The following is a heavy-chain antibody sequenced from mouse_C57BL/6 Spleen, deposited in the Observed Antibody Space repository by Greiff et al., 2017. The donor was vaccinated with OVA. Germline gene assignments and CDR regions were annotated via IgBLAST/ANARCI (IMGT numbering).Heavy chain of an antibody. CDR1: GYTFTSYT. CDR2: INPSSGYT. CDR3: ARCLYYDYILYAVDY. Sequence: QVQLQQSGAELARPGASVKMSCKASGYTFTSYTMHWVKQRPGQGLEWIGYINPSSGYTKYNQKFKGKATLTADKSSSTAYMQLSSLTSEDSAVYYGARCLYYDYILYAVDYWGQGTSVPVSS. D-gene: IGHD2-4*01. V-gene: IGHV1-4*01. J-gene: IGHJ4*01.